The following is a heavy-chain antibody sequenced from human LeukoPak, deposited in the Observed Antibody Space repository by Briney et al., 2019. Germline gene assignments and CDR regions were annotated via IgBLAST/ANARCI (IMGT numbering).Heavy chain of an antibody. D-gene: IGHD3-3*01. CDR3: ARIAYYDFWSGYWDY. CDR1: GYTFTGYY. Sequence: ASVKVSCKASGYTFTGYYMHWVRQAPGQGLEWMGWINPNSGGTNYAQKFQGRVTMTRDTSISTAYMELSRLRSDDTAVYYCARIAYYDFWSGYWDYRGQGTLVTVSS. J-gene: IGHJ4*02. CDR2: INPNSGGT. V-gene: IGHV1-2*02.